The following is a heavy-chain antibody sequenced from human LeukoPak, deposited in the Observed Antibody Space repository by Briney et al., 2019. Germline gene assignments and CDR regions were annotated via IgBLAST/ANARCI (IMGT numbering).Heavy chain of an antibody. J-gene: IGHJ4*02. Sequence: GGSLRLSCAASGFTFSTYAMSWVRQAPGKGLEWVSTLTGSGASTYYADSVKGRFTISRDNSKNTLYLQMNSLRAEDTAVYYCAKGGGYFDYWGQGTLVTVSS. D-gene: IGHD3-16*01. V-gene: IGHV3-23*01. CDR3: AKGGGYFDY. CDR1: GFTFSTYA. CDR2: LTGSGAST.